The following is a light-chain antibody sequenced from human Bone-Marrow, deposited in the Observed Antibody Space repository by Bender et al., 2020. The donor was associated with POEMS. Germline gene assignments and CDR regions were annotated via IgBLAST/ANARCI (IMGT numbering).Light chain of an antibody. J-gene: IGLJ7*01. CDR1: SSDVDGYGY. Sequence: QSALTQPASVSGSPGQSITISCTGTSSDVDGYGYVSWYQQYPGKAPKVMIYDVDNRPSGVSYRFSGSKSANTASLTISGLQAADEADYYCCSFEPGSTFAVFGGGSHLTVL. CDR3: CSFEPGSTFAV. CDR2: DVD. V-gene: IGLV2-14*03.